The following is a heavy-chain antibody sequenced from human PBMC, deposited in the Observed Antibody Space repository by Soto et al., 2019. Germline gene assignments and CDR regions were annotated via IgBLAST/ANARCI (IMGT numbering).Heavy chain of an antibody. J-gene: IGHJ4*02. Sequence: GGSLRLSCAASGFTFSSYDMHWVRQAPGKGVEWVAAIWSDGSNKYYAESVKGRFTISRDNSKNTLYLEMNSLKGDDTAVYYCAREGQRRFLKYGGQGTLVPVSS. CDR2: IWSDGSNK. CDR1: GFTFSSYD. CDR3: AREGQRRFLKY. V-gene: IGHV3-33*01. D-gene: IGHD3-3*01.